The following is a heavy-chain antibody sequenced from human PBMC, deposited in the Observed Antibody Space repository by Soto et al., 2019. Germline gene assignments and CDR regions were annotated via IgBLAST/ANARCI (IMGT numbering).Heavy chain of an antibody. CDR3: APHGLGVSSPPYFDY. CDR2: FVPLFGTT. D-gene: IGHD3-16*01. Sequence: QLVQSGSEVKKPGSSVKVSCQASGGTFSGYVVTWVRQAPGQGLEWMGEFVPLFGTTNYAQRFSGRITITAEESTSTAYMELRTQRSDDTAVYYCAPHGLGVSSPPYFDYWGQGTLVTVSS. V-gene: IGHV1-69*01. J-gene: IGHJ4*02. CDR1: GGTFSGYV.